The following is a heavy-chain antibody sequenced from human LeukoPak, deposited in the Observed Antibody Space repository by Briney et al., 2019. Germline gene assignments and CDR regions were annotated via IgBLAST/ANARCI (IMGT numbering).Heavy chain of an antibody. V-gene: IGHV3-11*06. Sequence: AGTLSLSCAASGFTFSDYYMTWIRQAPGKGLEWVSYISSSSSYTNYAASVKGRFTISRDNAKNSLYLQMNSLRAEDTAVYYCARSLEMATVRSGFDIWGQGTMVAVSS. CDR3: ARSLEMATVRSGFDI. CDR2: ISSSSSYT. J-gene: IGHJ3*02. CDR1: GFTFSDYY. D-gene: IGHD5-24*01.